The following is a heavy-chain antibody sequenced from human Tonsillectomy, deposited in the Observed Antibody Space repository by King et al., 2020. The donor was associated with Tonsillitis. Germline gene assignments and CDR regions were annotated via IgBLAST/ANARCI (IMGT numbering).Heavy chain of an antibody. Sequence: VQLVESGGGVVQPGGSLRLSCAASGFTFDDYAMHWVRQAPGKGLEWVSLISGDGGSTYYADSVKGRSTISRDNSKNSLYLQMNSLRTEDTALYYCARDMGISIFGVVRYWGQGTLVTVSS. CDR1: GFTFDDYA. CDR2: ISGDGGST. D-gene: IGHD3-3*01. CDR3: ARDMGISIFGVVRY. V-gene: IGHV3-43*02. J-gene: IGHJ4*02.